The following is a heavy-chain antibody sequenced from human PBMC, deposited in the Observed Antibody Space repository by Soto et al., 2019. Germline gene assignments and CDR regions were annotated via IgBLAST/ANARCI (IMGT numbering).Heavy chain of an antibody. V-gene: IGHV4-61*01. D-gene: IGHD1-1*01. J-gene: IGHJ6*02. Sequence: SETLSLTCTVSGGSVSSGSYYWSWIRQPPGKGLEWIGYIYYSGSTNYNPSLKSRVTISVDTSKNQFSLKLSSVTAADTAVYYCARELQLERPGLGLYYYYGMDVWGQGTTVTVSS. CDR3: ARELQLERPGLGLYYYYGMDV. CDR2: IYYSGST. CDR1: GGSVSSGSYY.